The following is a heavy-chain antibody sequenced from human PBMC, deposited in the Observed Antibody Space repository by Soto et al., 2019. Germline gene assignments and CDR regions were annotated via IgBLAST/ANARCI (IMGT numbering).Heavy chain of an antibody. CDR3: ARDLDGLHDDTSGPFPRPG. Sequence: LSLTCAVSGGSISSSNWWSWVRQPPGKGLEWIGEIYHSGSTNYNPSLKSRVTISVDKSKNQFSLKLSSVTAADTAVYYCARDLDGLHDDTSGPFPRPGWGQGTLVTAPQ. CDR1: GGSISSSNW. CDR2: IYHSGST. V-gene: IGHV4-4*02. D-gene: IGHD3-22*01. J-gene: IGHJ1*01.